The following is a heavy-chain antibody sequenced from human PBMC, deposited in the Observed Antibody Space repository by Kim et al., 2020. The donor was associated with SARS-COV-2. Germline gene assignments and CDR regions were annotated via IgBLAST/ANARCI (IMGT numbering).Heavy chain of an antibody. J-gene: IGHJ4*02. CDR1: EFTFSSYW. CDR3: ARGYEEGSNEHPLFDY. D-gene: IGHD4-4*01. CDR2: LKSDGSIT. V-gene: IGHV3-74*01. Sequence: GGSLRLSCVASEFTFSSYWMQWVRQAPGKGLVWVSRLKSDGSITSYAESVRGRFTISRDNAKNTLYLQMNSLTVEDTALYYCARGYEEGSNEHPLFDYWGPGTLVTVSS.